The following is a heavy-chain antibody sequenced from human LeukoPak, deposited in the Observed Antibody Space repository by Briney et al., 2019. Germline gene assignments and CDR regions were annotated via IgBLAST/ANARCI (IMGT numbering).Heavy chain of an antibody. Sequence: SVKVSCKASGGTFSSYAISWVRQAPGQGLEWMGRIIPIFGTANYAQKFQGRVTITTDESTSTAYMELGSLRSEDTAVYYCARDRTTVTPWGLFDYWGQGTLVTVSS. D-gene: IGHD4-17*01. J-gene: IGHJ4*02. V-gene: IGHV1-69*05. CDR2: IIPIFGTA. CDR1: GGTFSSYA. CDR3: ARDRTTVTPWGLFDY.